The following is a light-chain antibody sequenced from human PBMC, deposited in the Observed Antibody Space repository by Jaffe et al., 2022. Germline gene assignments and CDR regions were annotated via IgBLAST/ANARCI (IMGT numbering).Light chain of an antibody. Sequence: DIQMTQSPSSLSASVGDRVTITCRASQSISSYLNWYQQKPGTAPRLLIYNAAGLQSGVPSRFSGSGSGTDFTLTISSLQPEDFATYYCQQSYSFPQTFGQGTKLEIK. V-gene: IGKV1-39*01. CDR3: QQSYSFPQT. J-gene: IGKJ2*01. CDR2: NAA. CDR1: QSISSY.